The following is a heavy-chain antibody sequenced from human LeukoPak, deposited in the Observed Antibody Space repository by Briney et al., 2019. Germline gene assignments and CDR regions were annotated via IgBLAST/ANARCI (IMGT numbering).Heavy chain of an antibody. D-gene: IGHD1-14*01. CDR3: ARDIVRVKAEPGFDY. V-gene: IGHV1-2*02. Sequence: GASVKVSCKASGYTFTGYYMHWVRQAPGQGLEWMGWINPNSGGTNYAQKFQGRVTMTRDTSISTAYMELSRLRSDDRAVYYCARDIVRVKAEPGFDYWGQGTLVTVSS. CDR2: INPNSGGT. CDR1: GYTFTGYY. J-gene: IGHJ4*02.